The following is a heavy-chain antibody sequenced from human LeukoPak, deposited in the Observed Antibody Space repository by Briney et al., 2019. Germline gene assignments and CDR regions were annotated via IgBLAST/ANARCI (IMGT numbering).Heavy chain of an antibody. CDR3: AGRVTGYSSGYVY. V-gene: IGHV3-23*01. J-gene: IGHJ4*02. D-gene: IGHD5-18*01. CDR2: ISGSAHKI. Sequence: GGSLRLSCAASGFTFSNYAVSWVRQAPEKGLDWVSVISGSAHKIRYADSVKGRFTISRDNSENIVYLQMNNLRAEDTAVYYCAGRVTGYSSGYVYWGQGTLVTVSS. CDR1: GFTFSNYA.